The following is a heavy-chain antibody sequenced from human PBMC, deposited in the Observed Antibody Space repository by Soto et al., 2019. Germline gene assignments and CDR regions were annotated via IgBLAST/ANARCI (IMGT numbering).Heavy chain of an antibody. CDR2: ISYDGSNK. V-gene: IGHV3-30*18. CDR3: AKGSYSGRYSDFDC. CDR1: GFTFSSYG. D-gene: IGHD1-26*01. J-gene: IGHJ4*02. Sequence: GGSLRLSCAASGFTFSSYGMFWVRQAPGRGLEWVAFISYDGSNKCSDSVKGRFTISRDNSKNTLYLQMNSLRAEDTAVYYCAKGSYSGRYSDFDCWGPGTLVTVSS.